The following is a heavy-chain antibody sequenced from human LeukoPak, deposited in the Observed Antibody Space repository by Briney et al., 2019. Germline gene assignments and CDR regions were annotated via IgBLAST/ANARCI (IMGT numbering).Heavy chain of an antibody. CDR2: IFHSGST. J-gene: IGHJ4*02. CDR1: GGSISSYY. V-gene: IGHV4-59*08. D-gene: IGHD6-19*01. Sequence: SETLSLTCTVSGGSISSYYWSWIRQPPGKGLEWIVNIFHSGSTYYNPSLKSRVTISVDTSKNQFSLKLTSVTAADTAVYYCARQAVAGGHFDYWGQGTLVTVSS. CDR3: ARQAVAGGHFDY.